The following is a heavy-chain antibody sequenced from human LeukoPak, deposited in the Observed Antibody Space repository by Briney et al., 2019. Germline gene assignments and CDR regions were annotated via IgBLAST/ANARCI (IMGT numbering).Heavy chain of an antibody. CDR2: IYSGGST. D-gene: IGHD3-22*01. CDR3: VRKTDSSGSGDY. V-gene: IGHV3-53*01. J-gene: IGHJ4*02. Sequence: GGSLRLSCVTSGFAFSPAYMSWVRQAPGKGLECVSVIYSGGSTYYADSVKGRFTISRDNSKNTLYLQMNSLRAEDTAVYYCVRKTDSSGSGDYWGQGTLVTVS. CDR1: GFAFSPAY.